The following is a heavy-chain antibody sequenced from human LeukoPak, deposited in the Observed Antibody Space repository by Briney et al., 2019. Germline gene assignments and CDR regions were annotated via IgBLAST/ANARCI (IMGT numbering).Heavy chain of an antibody. J-gene: IGHJ6*03. V-gene: IGHV1-18*01. Sequence: WASVKVSCKASGYTFTSYGISWVRQAPGQGLEWMGWISAYNGNTNYAQKLQGRVTMTTDTSTSTAYMELRSLRSDDTAVYYSARERGGGVAHSIRRYYYYYMDVWGKGTTVTISS. CDR2: ISAYNGNT. D-gene: IGHD2-15*01. CDR1: GYTFTSYG. CDR3: ARERGGGVAHSIRRYYYYYMDV.